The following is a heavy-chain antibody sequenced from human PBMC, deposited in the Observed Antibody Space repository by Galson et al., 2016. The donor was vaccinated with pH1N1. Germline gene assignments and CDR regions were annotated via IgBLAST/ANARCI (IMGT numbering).Heavy chain of an antibody. J-gene: IGHJ5*02. D-gene: IGHD3-10*01. CDR2: IDWDDDK. Sequence: PALVTPPQTLTLICTFSGFSLSTSGMCVSWIRQPPGKALEWLALIDWDDDKYYSTSLKTRLTISKDTSKNQVVLTMTNMDPEDTALYYCAKDSGYYGSGPFDPWGQGTLVTVSS. V-gene: IGHV2-70*01. CDR1: GFSLSTSGMC. CDR3: AKDSGYYGSGPFDP.